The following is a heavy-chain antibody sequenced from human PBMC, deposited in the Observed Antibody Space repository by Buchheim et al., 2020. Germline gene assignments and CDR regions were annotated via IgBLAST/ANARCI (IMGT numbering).Heavy chain of an antibody. J-gene: IGHJ6*02. V-gene: IGHV4-30-4*01. D-gene: IGHD3-22*01. CDR2: IYYSGST. CDR1: GGSISSGDYY. Sequence: QVQLQESGPGLVKPSQTLSLTCTVSGGSISSGDYYWSWIRQPPGKGLEWIGYIYYSGSTYYNPSLKSRVTISVDTSKNQFSLKLSSVTAADTAGYYCARDYYDSSGYEGLAYYYYGMDVWGQGTT. CDR3: ARDYYDSSGYEGLAYYYYGMDV.